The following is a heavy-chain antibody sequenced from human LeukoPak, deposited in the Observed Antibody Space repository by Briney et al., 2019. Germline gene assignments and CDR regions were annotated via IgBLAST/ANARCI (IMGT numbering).Heavy chain of an antibody. D-gene: IGHD3-10*01. CDR3: ARGPGGDYYMDV. CDR2: INPSGGST. Sequence: ASVKVSCKASGYTFTSYDINWVRQATGQGLEWMGIINPSGGSTSYAQKFQGRVTMTSDTSTSTVYMELSSLRSEDTAVYYCARGPGGDYYMDVWGKGTTVIVSS. CDR1: GYTFTSYD. V-gene: IGHV1-46*01. J-gene: IGHJ6*03.